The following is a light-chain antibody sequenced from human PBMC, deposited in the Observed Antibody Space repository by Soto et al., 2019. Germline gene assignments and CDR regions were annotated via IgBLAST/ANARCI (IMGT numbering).Light chain of an antibody. Sequence: EIVWMLSPGTLSLSPGERATLSCRAIQSVSSSYLAWYQQKPGQAPRLLIYGASSRATGIPDRFSGSGSGTDFTLTISRLEPEDFAVYYCKQYGRSPPITFGQGTRLEIK. CDR1: QSVSSSY. V-gene: IGKV3-20*01. J-gene: IGKJ5*01. CDR2: GAS. CDR3: KQYGRSPPIT.